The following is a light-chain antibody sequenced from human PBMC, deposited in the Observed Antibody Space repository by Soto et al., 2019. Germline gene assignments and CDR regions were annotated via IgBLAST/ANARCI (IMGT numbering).Light chain of an antibody. CDR1: SSDVGGYNY. CDR2: EVS. Sequence: QSALTQPASVSGSPGQSITISCTGTSSDVGGYNYVSWYQQYPGKVPKLMIYEVSNRPSGVSNRFSGSKSGNTASLTISGRQAEDEADYSCSSYTSSSTLLFGGGTKLTVL. V-gene: IGLV2-14*01. J-gene: IGLJ3*02. CDR3: SSYTSSSTLL.